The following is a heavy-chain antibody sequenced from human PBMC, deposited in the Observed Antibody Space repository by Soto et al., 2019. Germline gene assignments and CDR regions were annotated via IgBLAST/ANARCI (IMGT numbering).Heavy chain of an antibody. V-gene: IGHV3-30*18. CDR3: AKDRGVVPAATCCDP. J-gene: IGHJ5*02. CDR1: GFTFSSYG. D-gene: IGHD2-2*01. CDR2: ITYDGSNK. Sequence: QVQLVESGGGVVQPGRSLRLSCAASGFTFSSYGMHWIRQAPGKGLEWVAVITYDGSNKHYADSVKGRFTISRDNSKNTLYVQMNSLRAEDTAVYYCAKDRGVVPAATCCDPWGQGTLVTVSS.